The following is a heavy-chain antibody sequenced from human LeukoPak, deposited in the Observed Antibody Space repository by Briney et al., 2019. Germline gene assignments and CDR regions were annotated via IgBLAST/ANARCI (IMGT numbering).Heavy chain of an antibody. D-gene: IGHD5-18*01. Sequence: PSETLSLTRIVSGGSISSNNYYWGWIRQPPGKGLEWIGSIYYSGSTYYNPSLKSRVTISVATSKNQFSLRLNSVTAADTAVYYCARRGKSYGDADYWGQGTLVTVSS. J-gene: IGHJ4*02. CDR3: ARRGKSYGDADY. CDR1: GGSISSNNYY. V-gene: IGHV4-39*01. CDR2: IYYSGST.